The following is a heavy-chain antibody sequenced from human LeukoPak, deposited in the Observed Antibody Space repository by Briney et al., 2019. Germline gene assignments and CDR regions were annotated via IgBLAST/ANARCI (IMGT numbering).Heavy chain of an antibody. CDR1: GFIFSSYA. J-gene: IGHJ4*02. CDR3: AKSYYYGSGSPSLDY. V-gene: IGHV3-23*01. D-gene: IGHD3-10*01. CDR2: ISGGNGAT. Sequence: GGSLRLSCAASGFIFSSYAMTWVRQAPGKGLEWVSGISGGNGATYYADSVKGRFTISTDNSKNTLYLQMNSLRVEDTAVYYCAKSYYYGSGSPSLDYWGQGTLVTVSS.